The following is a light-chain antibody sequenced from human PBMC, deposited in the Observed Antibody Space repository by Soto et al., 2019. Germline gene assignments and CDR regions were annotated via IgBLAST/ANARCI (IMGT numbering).Light chain of an antibody. V-gene: IGLV1-44*01. J-gene: IGLJ2*01. Sequence: QSALTQPPSASGNPGQRVTISCSGSGSSIGTNTVNWYRQLPGTAPKLLIYGNNQRPSGVPDRFSGSKSGTSASLAISGLQSEDEAEYYCAAWDGSLNNVLFGGGTKVTVL. CDR2: GNN. CDR3: AAWDGSLNNVL. CDR1: GSSIGTNT.